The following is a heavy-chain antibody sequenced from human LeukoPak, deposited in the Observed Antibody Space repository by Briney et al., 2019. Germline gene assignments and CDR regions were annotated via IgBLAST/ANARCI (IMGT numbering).Heavy chain of an antibody. V-gene: IGHV4-59*01. CDR2: IYYSGST. Sequence: SETLSLTCTVSGGSISSYYWSWIRQPPGKGLEWIGYIYYSGSTNYNPSLKSRATISVDTSKNQFSLKLSSVTAADTAVYYCASSISSIDYGMDVWGQGTTVTVSS. J-gene: IGHJ6*02. CDR3: ASSISSIDYGMDV. D-gene: IGHD3-3*01. CDR1: GGSISSYY.